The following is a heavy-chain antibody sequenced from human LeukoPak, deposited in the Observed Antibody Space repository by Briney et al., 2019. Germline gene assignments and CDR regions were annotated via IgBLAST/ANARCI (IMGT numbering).Heavy chain of an antibody. Sequence: GGSLRLSCAPSGFTFGNFAMTWVRQAPGKGLEWVSEITGSGGSTYYADSVKGRFTISRDNSKNTLYLQMNSLRAEDTAIYCCARELFDFDYWGQGTLVTVSS. CDR1: GFTFGNFA. J-gene: IGHJ4*02. CDR2: ITGSGGST. V-gene: IGHV3-23*01. D-gene: IGHD3-10*01. CDR3: ARELFDFDY.